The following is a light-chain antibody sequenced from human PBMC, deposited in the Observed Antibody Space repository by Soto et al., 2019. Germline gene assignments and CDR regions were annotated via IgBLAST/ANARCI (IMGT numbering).Light chain of an antibody. J-gene: IGLJ2*01. CDR2: EVS. V-gene: IGLV2-14*01. Sequence: QSALTQPASVSGSPGQSITISCTGTSSDVGGYNYVSWYQQHPGKAPKLMIYEVSNRPSGVSHRFSGSKSGNTASLTISGLQAEDEADYYCSSYTSSSPHVVFGGGTKVTVL. CDR1: SSDVGGYNY. CDR3: SSYTSSSPHVV.